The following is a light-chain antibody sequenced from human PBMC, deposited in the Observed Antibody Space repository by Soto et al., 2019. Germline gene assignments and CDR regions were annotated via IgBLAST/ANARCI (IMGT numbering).Light chain of an antibody. CDR2: DAS. V-gene: IGKV3-11*01. CDR3: QQHSDWPLT. J-gene: IGKJ4*01. Sequence: EIVLIQSPATLSLSPGERATLSCRASQSVSSSLAWYQQNPGQAPRLLIFDASNRATGIPVRFSGSGYGTDFTITISSLEPEDFTVYYCQQHSDWPLTFGGGTRVEIK. CDR1: QSVSSS.